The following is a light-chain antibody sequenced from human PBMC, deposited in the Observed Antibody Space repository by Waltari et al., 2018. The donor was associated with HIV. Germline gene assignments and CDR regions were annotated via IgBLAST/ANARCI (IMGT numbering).Light chain of an antibody. CDR1: SSDAGAYNY. CDR2: QVS. CDR3: SSYTSSSTLV. Sequence: QSALTHPPPLPGSPGQSLSISRTRTSSDAGAYNYVSWYQQHPGKAPKLIIYQVSNRPSGVSNRFSGSKSGNTASLTISGLQAEDEADYYCSSYTSSSTLVFGTGTKVTVL. J-gene: IGLJ1*01. V-gene: IGLV2-14*01.